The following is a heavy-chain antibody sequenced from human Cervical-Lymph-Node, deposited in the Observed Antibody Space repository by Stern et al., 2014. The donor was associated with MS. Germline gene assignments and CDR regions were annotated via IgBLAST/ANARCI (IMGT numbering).Heavy chain of an antibody. CDR2: INPSGGFT. CDR1: EYTLSSFF. CDR3: ASARNTAFDI. Sequence: VQLVQSGAEVKKPGASVQVSCKASEYTLSSFFMHWIRQAPGQGLDWMGVINPSGGFTTYAQRFQGRFTMTRDTSTSTVFMKLSSLTSEDTAVYYCASARNTAFDIWGQGTSVIVSS. J-gene: IGHJ3*02. V-gene: IGHV1-46*03.